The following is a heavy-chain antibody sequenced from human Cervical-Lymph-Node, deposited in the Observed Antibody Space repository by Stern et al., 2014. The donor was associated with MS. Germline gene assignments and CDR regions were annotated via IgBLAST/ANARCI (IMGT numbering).Heavy chain of an antibody. J-gene: IGHJ4*02. CDR2: MSYDGTNE. Sequence: DQLVESGPGVVQPWRSLRLSCVASGLPLSGSGMHWVRQAPGKGLEWVAVMSYDGTNEYYSDSVKDRFTIARDNSKNPLYLQMNSLRVEDSAVYFCAKNPRGILGVAIPYFDFWGQGTLVTVSS. CDR1: GLPLSGSG. CDR3: AKNPRGILGVAIPYFDF. D-gene: IGHD3-3*01. V-gene: IGHV3-30*18.